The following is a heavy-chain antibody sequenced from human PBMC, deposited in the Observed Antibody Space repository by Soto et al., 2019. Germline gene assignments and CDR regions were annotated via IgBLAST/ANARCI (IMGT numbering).Heavy chain of an antibody. V-gene: IGHV5-51*01. CDR2: IYPDDTDT. Sequence: PGAAMKISCLGSGYSFSTYWLGWVSQMPGKGLEWIGIIYPDDTDTIYNPSFQGQVTISADKSITTAYLQWRSLKPSDSAIDYCARLPRGFGEPNWFDPWGHGTLVTVSS. D-gene: IGHD3-10*01. CDR1: GYSFSTYW. J-gene: IGHJ5*02. CDR3: ARLPRGFGEPNWFDP.